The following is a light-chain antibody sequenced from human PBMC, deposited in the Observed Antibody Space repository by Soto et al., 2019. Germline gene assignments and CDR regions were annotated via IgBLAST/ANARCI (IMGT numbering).Light chain of an antibody. J-gene: IGLJ2*01. Sequence: QAVLTQPPSASGTPGQRVTISCSGSSSNIGSNYVYWYQQLPGTAPKLLIYRNNQRPSGVPDRFSGSKSGTSASLAISGLRSEDEADYYRAAWDDSLRAVVFGGGTKPPS. CDR1: SSNIGSNY. V-gene: IGLV1-47*01. CDR3: AAWDDSLRAVV. CDR2: RNN.